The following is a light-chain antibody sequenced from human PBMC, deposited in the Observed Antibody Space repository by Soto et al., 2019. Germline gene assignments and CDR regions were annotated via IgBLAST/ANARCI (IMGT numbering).Light chain of an antibody. CDR2: VGTGGIEG. J-gene: IGLJ2*01. CDR3: GADHGSGSNFVVI. Sequence: QSVLTQPPSASASLGASVTLTCTLSSGYSNYRVDWYQQRPGKGPRYVMRVGTGGIEGSKGDGIPDRFSVLGSGLNRYLTINNTQEEDESDYHCGADHGSGSNFVVIFGGGTQLTVL. V-gene: IGLV9-49*01. CDR1: SGYSNYR.